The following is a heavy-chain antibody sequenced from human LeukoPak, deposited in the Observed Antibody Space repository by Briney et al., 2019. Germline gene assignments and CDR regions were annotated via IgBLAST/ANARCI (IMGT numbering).Heavy chain of an antibody. CDR3: AKDLRGSITIFGVVTRARNDAFDI. Sequence: PGGSLRLSRAASGFTFSSYAMSWVRQAPGKGLEWVSAISGSGGSTYYADSVKGRFTISRDNSKNTLYLQMNSLRAEDTAVYYCAKDLRGSITIFGVVTRARNDAFDIWGQGTMVTVSS. V-gene: IGHV3-23*01. CDR1: GFTFSSYA. J-gene: IGHJ3*02. CDR2: ISGSGGST. D-gene: IGHD3-3*01.